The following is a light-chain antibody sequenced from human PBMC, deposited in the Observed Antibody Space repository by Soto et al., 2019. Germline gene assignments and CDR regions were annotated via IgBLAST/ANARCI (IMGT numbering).Light chain of an antibody. V-gene: IGKV1-8*01. J-gene: IGKJ1*01. CDR3: QQYYSYPRA. CDR2: AAS. Sequence: IRMTQSPSSLSASTGDRVTITCRASQSISSYLAWYQKKPGKAPKLLIYAASTLQSGVPSRFSGSGSGTDFTLTISCLQSEDFATYYCQQYYSYPRAFGQGTKVEIK. CDR1: QSISSY.